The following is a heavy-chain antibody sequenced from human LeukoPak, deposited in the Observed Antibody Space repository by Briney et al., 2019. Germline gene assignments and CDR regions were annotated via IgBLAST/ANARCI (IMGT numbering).Heavy chain of an antibody. D-gene: IGHD3-3*01. J-gene: IGHJ4*02. CDR1: GFTFATYA. Sequence: GGSLRLSCAASGFTFATYAMSWVRQPPGKGLEWVSSISGSADITYYADSVKGRFTISRDNSKNTPYLQMSSLRAEDTAVYYCAKDKGDFWSGHHYWGQGTLVTVSS. V-gene: IGHV3-23*01. CDR3: AKDKGDFWSGHHY. CDR2: ISGSADIT.